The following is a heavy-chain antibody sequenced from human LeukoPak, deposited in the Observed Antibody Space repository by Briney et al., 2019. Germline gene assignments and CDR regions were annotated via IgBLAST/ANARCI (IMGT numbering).Heavy chain of an antibody. D-gene: IGHD3-16*01. CDR1: GFTFSSYA. CDR3: ARDLRHPTSGY. Sequence: SGGSLRLSCAASGFTFSSYAMHWVRQAPGKGLEWVSVIYSGGSTYYADSVKGRFTISRDNSRNTLYLQMNSLRAEDTAVYYCARDLRHPTSGYWGQGTLVTVSS. V-gene: IGHV3-66*01. CDR2: IYSGGST. J-gene: IGHJ4*02.